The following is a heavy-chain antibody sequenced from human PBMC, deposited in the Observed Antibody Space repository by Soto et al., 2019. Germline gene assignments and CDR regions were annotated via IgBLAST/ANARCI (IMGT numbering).Heavy chain of an antibody. CDR3: ARLLYGSSCPNVLMYF. V-gene: IGHV3-64*01. J-gene: IGHJ6*04. D-gene: IGHD6-13*01. CDR1: GFTFSNYE. CDR2: ISNNGAHT. Sequence: GGSLRLSCAASGFTFSNYEMHWVRQAPGKGLEYVSGISNNGAHTDYAKSVKGRFTISRDNSENTLYLQMGSLRAEDMALYYCARLLYGSSCPNVLMYFSAKGSSVTVSS.